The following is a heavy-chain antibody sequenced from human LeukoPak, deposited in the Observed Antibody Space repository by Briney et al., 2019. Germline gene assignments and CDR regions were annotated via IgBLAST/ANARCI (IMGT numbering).Heavy chain of an antibody. CDR2: INWNGGST. CDR1: GFIFDDYD. CDR3: ARDGYGIMYSMDV. D-gene: IGHD5-12*01. J-gene: IGHJ6*03. Sequence: GGSLRLSCAASGFIFDDYDMTWVRQGPGKGLECVSSINWNGGSTGYADSVKGRFTISRDNAKKSLYVQMNSLRAEDTAVYYCARDGYGIMYSMDVWGKGTTVTISS. V-gene: IGHV3-20*04.